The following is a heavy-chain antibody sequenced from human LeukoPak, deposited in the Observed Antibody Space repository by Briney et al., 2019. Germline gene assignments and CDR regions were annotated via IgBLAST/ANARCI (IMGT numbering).Heavy chain of an antibody. CDR2: ISGSGGST. CDR1: GFTFSSYE. V-gene: IGHV3-23*01. J-gene: IGHJ4*02. CDR3: AKDRGSIAARFFDY. D-gene: IGHD6-6*01. Sequence: GGSLRLSCAASGFTFSSYEMNWLRQAPGKGLEWVSAISGSGGSTYYADSVKGRFTISRDNSKNTLYLQMNSLRAEDTAVYYCAKDRGSIAARFFDYWGQGTLVTVSS.